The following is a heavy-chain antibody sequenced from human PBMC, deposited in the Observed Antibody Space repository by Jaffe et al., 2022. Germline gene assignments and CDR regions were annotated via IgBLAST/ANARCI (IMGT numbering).Heavy chain of an antibody. CDR2: IRYDGSNK. CDR1: GFTFSSYG. V-gene: IGHV3-30*02. J-gene: IGHJ6*04. Sequence: QVQLVESGGGVVQPGGSLRLSCAASGFTFSSYGMHWVRQAPGKGLEWVAFIRYDGSNKYYADSVKGRFTISRDNSKNTLYLQMNSLRAEDTAVYYCAKGYPGIAAAGSFGRVGVWGKGTTVTVSS. CDR3: AKGYPGIAAAGSFGRVGV. D-gene: IGHD6-13*01.